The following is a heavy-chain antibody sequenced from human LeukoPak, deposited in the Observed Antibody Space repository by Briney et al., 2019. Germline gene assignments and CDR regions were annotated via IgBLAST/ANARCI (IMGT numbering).Heavy chain of an antibody. Sequence: SETLSPTCTVSGGSISSYYWSWIRQPPGKGLEWIGYIYYSGSTNYNPSLKSRVTISVDTSKNQFSLRLSSVTAADTAVYYCARVTGYVMEDYFDYWGQGTLVTVSS. CDR2: IYYSGST. CDR3: ARVTGYVMEDYFDY. D-gene: IGHD6-13*01. CDR1: GGSISSYY. J-gene: IGHJ4*02. V-gene: IGHV4-59*01.